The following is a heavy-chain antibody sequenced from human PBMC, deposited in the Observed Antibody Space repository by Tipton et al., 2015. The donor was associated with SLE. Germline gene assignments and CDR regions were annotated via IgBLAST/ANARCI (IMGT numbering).Heavy chain of an antibody. J-gene: IGHJ5*02. CDR1: GGSISSSSYY. V-gene: IGHV4-39*01. CDR3: ARQADLNWLDP. Sequence: TLSLTCTVSGGSISSSSYYWGWIRQPPGKGLEWIGSIYYSGSTYYNPSLKSRVTISVDTSKNQFSLKLSSVTAADTAVYYCARQADLNWLDPWGQGTLVTVSS. CDR2: IYYSGST. D-gene: IGHD6-25*01.